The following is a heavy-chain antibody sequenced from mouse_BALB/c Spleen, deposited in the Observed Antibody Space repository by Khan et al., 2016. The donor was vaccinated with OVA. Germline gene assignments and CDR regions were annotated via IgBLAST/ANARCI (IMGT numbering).Heavy chain of an antibody. CDR2: INPSTGYT. D-gene: IGHD1-1*01. CDR3: ARRGLRWDFDY. J-gene: IGHJ2*01. CDR1: GYTFTSYW. V-gene: IGHV1-7*01. Sequence: QVQLQQSGAELAKPGASVKMSCKASGYTFTSYWVNWVKQRPGQGLEWIGYINPSTGYTDYNQKFKDKATLTADKSSSTAYMQLSNLTTEDSAVYFWARRGLRWDFDYWGQGPTLTVSS.